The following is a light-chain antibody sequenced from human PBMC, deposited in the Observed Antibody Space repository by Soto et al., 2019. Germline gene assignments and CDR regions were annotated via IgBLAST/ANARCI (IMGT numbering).Light chain of an antibody. Sequence: QSALTQPPSASGSPGQSVTLSCTGTSRDIGDYNWVSWYQQHPGKAPKLMIYDVSRRPSGVPDRFSGSKSGNTASLTISGLQAEDEADYYCCSNAGTYTWVFGGGTKLTVL. V-gene: IGLV2-11*01. CDR3: CSNAGTYTWV. J-gene: IGLJ2*01. CDR2: DVS. CDR1: SRDIGDYNW.